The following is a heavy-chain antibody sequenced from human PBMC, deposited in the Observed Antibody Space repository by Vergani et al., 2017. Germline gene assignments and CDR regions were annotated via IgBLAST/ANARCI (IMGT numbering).Heavy chain of an antibody. V-gene: IGHV3-73*01. Sequence: EVQLVESGGGLVQPGGSLKLSCAASGFTFSGSAMHWVRQASGKGLEWVGRIRSKANSYATAYAASVKGRFTISRDDSKNTAYLQMNSLRAEDTAVYYCARDGDPPGDFDIWGQGTMVTVSS. CDR1: GFTFSGSA. CDR3: ARDGDPPGDFDI. J-gene: IGHJ3*02. CDR2: IRSKANSYAT. D-gene: IGHD7-27*01.